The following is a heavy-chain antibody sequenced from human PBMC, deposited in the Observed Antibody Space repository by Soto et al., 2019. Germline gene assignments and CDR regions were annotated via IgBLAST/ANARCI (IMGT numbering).Heavy chain of an antibody. CDR2: IYYSGST. CDR3: ARGLHYYDRTIDY. Sequence: SETLSLTCTVSGGSISSTFYYWVWIRQPPGKGLEWIGYIYYSGSTNYNPSLKSRVTISVDTSKNQFSLKLSSVTAADTAVYYCARGLHYYDRTIDYWGQGTLVTVSS. V-gene: IGHV4-61*05. CDR1: GGSISSTFYY. J-gene: IGHJ4*02. D-gene: IGHD3-22*01.